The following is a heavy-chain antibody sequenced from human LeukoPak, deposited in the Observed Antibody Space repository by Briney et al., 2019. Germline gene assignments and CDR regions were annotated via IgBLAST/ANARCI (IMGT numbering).Heavy chain of an antibody. Sequence: SETLSLTCTVSGGSISSYYWSWIRQPPGKGLEWIGYIYYSGSTNYNPSLKSRVTISVDTSKNQLSLKLSSVTAADTAVYYCARSLDGSGSYFGFDIWGQGTMVTVSS. D-gene: IGHD3-10*01. CDR3: ARSLDGSGSYFGFDI. V-gene: IGHV4-59*01. CDR2: IYYSGST. J-gene: IGHJ3*02. CDR1: GGSISSYY.